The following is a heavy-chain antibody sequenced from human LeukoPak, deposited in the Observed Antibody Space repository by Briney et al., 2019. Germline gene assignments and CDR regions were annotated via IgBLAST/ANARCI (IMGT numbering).Heavy chain of an antibody. D-gene: IGHD4-17*01. CDR3: ATSKGYGDYYDY. Sequence: SETLSLTCTVSGGSLNSGTYYWTWIRQPAGKGLEWIGRIYTSGSTNYNPSLKSRVTISLDTSKNQFSLKLSSVTAADTAVYYCATSKGYGDYYDYWGQGTLVTVSS. J-gene: IGHJ4*02. CDR1: GGSLNSGTYY. CDR2: IYTSGST. V-gene: IGHV4-61*02.